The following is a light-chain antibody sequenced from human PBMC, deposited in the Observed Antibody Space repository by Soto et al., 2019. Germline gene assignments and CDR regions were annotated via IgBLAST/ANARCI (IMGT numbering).Light chain of an antibody. CDR3: QQYKNWDRLT. CDR2: GAS. Sequence: EIVMTQSPATLSVSPGERATLSCRASQSVSSNLAWYQQKPGQAPRLLIYGASTRATGIPARFSGSGSGPELTCSRSRLQSEDFAVYYSQQYKNWDRLTLGHGTKV. V-gene: IGKV3-15*01. J-gene: IGKJ1*01. CDR1: QSVSSN.